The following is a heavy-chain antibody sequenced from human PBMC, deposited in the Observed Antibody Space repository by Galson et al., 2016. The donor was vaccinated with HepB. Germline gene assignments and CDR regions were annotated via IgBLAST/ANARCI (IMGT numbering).Heavy chain of an antibody. J-gene: IGHJ4*02. CDR1: GFTVNNNY. D-gene: IGHD5-18*01. V-gene: IGHV3-66*01. Sequence: SLRLSCAVSGFTVNNNYMSWVRQAPGKGLEWVSVIFSGGSTYYVDSVKGRFRNTRDNSKNTVFLQMDSLRVEDSALYYCVLNWRPPTIYTYDSGVHDYWGQGTLVTVSS. CDR2: IFSGGST. CDR3: VLNWRPPTIYTYDSGVHDY.